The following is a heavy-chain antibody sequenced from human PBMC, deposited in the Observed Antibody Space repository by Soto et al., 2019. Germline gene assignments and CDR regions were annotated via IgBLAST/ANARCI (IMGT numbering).Heavy chain of an antibody. V-gene: IGHV1-8*01. CDR3: ARTEQLVSYYYYMDV. Sequence: GASVKVSCKASGYTFTSYDINWVRQATGQGLEWMGWMNPNSGNTGYAQKFQGRVTMTRNTSISTAYMELSSLRSEDTAVYYCARTEQLVSYYYYMDVWGKGTTVTVSS. J-gene: IGHJ6*03. D-gene: IGHD6-6*01. CDR2: MNPNSGNT. CDR1: GYTFTSYD.